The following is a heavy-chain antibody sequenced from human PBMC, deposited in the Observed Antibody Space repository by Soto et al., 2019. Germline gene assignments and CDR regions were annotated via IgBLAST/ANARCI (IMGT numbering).Heavy chain of an antibody. CDR3: ARGAVVNFDS. J-gene: IGHJ4*02. D-gene: IGHD3-22*01. CDR2: IYHSGST. Sequence: QLQLQESGSGLVKPSQTLSLTSAVSGGSISSGGSSWTWIRQPPGKGLEWIGYIYHSGSTYYNPLLKSPVALSVGRSKNLFPLKPTSSTAPDTAVYYCARGAVVNFDSWGQGTLVTVSS. CDR1: GGSISSGGSS. V-gene: IGHV4-30-2*01.